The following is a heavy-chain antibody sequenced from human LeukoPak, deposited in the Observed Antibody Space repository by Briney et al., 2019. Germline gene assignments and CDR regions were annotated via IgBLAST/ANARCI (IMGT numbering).Heavy chain of an antibody. V-gene: IGHV3-23*01. Sequence: PGRSLRLSCAASGFTFSSYAMSWVRQAPGKGPEWVSTISIDGGRTYYADSVKGRLTVSRDTSKNTLYLQMNSLRAEDTAVYYCARKGIGSSRYQNMDVWGKGTTVTVSS. D-gene: IGHD6-25*01. CDR3: ARKGIGSSRYQNMDV. CDR2: ISIDGGRT. J-gene: IGHJ6*03. CDR1: GFTFSSYA.